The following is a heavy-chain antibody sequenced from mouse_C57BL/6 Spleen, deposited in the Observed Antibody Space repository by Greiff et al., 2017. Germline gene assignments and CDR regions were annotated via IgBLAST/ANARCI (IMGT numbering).Heavy chain of an antibody. D-gene: IGHD1-1*01. J-gene: IGHJ2*01. V-gene: IGHV1-64*01. CDR2: IHPNSGST. CDR3: ARYGYYYGSSLYYFDY. Sequence: QVQLQQSGAELVKPGASVKLSCKASGYTFTSYWMHWVKQRPGQGLEWIGMIHPNSGSTNYNEKFKSKATLTVDKSSSTAYMQLSSLTSEDSAVYYCARYGYYYGSSLYYFDYWGQGTTLTVSS. CDR1: GYTFTSYW.